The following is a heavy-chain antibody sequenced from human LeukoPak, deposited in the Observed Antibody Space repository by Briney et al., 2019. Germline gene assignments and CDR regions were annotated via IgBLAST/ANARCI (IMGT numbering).Heavy chain of an antibody. D-gene: IGHD3-22*01. Sequence: SETLSLTCAVSGYSISSGYYWGWIRQPPGKGLEWIGSIYHSGSTYYNPSLKSRVTISVDTSKNQFSLKLSSVTAADTAVYYSARMDYYDSSGVFDYWGQGTLVTVSS. V-gene: IGHV4-38-2*01. CDR1: GYSISSGYY. CDR3: ARMDYYDSSGVFDY. J-gene: IGHJ4*02. CDR2: IYHSGST.